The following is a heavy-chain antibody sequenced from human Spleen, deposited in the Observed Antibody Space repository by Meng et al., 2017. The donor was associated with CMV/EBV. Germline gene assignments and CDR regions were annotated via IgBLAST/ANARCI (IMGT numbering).Heavy chain of an antibody. CDR1: GFTFSSYA. J-gene: IGHJ4*02. CDR3: ARALSSGWYSFDY. V-gene: IGHV3-23*01. CDR2: ISGSGGST. Sequence: GGSLRLSCAASGFTFSSYAMSWVRQAPGKGLEWVSAISGSGGSTYYADSVKGRFTISRDNSKNTVYLQMNSLRAEDTAVYYCARALSSGWYSFDYWGQGTLVTVSS. D-gene: IGHD6-19*01.